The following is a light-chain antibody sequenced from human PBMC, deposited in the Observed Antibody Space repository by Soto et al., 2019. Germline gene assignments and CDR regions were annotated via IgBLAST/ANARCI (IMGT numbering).Light chain of an antibody. Sequence: EIVLTQSPGTLSLSPGERATLSCSASQSVSRIYLAWYQQKPGQAPRLLIYGASSRATGIPDRFSGSGSGTDFTLTISRLEPEDFAVYYCQQYGSSPPYTFGQGTKLEIK. J-gene: IGKJ2*01. CDR2: GAS. V-gene: IGKV3-20*01. CDR1: QSVSRIY. CDR3: QQYGSSPPYT.